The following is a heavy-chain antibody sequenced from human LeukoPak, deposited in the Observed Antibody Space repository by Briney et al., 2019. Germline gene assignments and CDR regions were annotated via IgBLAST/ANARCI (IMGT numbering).Heavy chain of an antibody. CDR2: INPNSGGT. J-gene: IGHJ4*02. D-gene: IGHD2-15*01. V-gene: IGHV1-2*02. CDR3: ARESWVHCSGGSCQVDY. CDR1: GYTFTGYY. Sequence: ASVKVSCKASGYTFTGYYMHWVRQAPGQGLEWMGWINPNSGGTNYAQKFQGRVTMTRDTSISTAYMELSRLRSDDTAVYYCARESWVHCSGGSCQVDYWGQGTLVTVSS.